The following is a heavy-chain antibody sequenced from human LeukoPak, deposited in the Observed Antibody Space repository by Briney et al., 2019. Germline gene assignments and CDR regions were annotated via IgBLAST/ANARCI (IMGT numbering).Heavy chain of an antibody. CDR1: GYIFTSYG. D-gene: IGHD2-15*01. CDR2: MNPNSGNT. V-gene: IGHV1-8*03. J-gene: IGHJ6*03. Sequence: ASVKVSCKASGYIFTSYGISWVRQAPGQGLEWMGWMNPNSGNTGYAQKFQGRVTITRNTSISTAYMELSSLRSEDTAVYYCARRGSYCSGGSCSENYYYYYYMDVWGKGTTVTVSS. CDR3: ARRGSYCSGGSCSENYYYYYYMDV.